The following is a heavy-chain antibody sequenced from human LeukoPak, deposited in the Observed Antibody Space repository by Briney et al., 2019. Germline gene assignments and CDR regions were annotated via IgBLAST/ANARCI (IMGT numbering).Heavy chain of an antibody. CDR2: IWYDGSNK. CDR3: ARDNEHYFDS. V-gene: IGHV3-33*01. D-gene: IGHD1-1*01. J-gene: IGHJ4*02. Sequence: GRSLRLSCAASGFTFSSYGMHWVRQAPGKGLEWVAVIWYDGSNKYYADSVKGRFTISRDNSKNTLYLQTNSLRAEDTAVYYCARDNEHYFDSWGQGTLVTVSS. CDR1: GFTFSSYG.